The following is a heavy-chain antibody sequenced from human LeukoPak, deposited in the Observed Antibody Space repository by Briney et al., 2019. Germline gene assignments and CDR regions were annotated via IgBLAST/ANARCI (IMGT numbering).Heavy chain of an antibody. CDR2: ISSSSSNI. D-gene: IGHD3-10*01. CDR3: AGNYGPYYFDY. CDR1: GFTFSSYS. Sequence: GGSLRLSCAASGFTFSSYSMNWVRQAPGKGLEWISYISSSSSNIYYADSVKGRFTISRDNAKNSLYLHMNSLRDEDTAVYYCAGNYGPYYFDYWGQGTLVTVSS. J-gene: IGHJ4*02. V-gene: IGHV3-48*02.